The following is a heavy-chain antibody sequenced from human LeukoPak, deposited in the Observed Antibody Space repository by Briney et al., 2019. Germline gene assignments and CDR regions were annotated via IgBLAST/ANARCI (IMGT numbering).Heavy chain of an antibody. CDR2: INSDGSST. J-gene: IGHJ4*02. Sequence: PGGSLRLSCAASGFTVSSNYMSWVRQAPGKGLVWASRINSDGSSTSYADSVKGRFTISRDNAKNTLYLQMNSLRAEDTAVYYSARGGYYYDYWGQGSLVTVSS. D-gene: IGHD3-16*01. CDR1: GFTVSSNY. V-gene: IGHV3-74*01. CDR3: ARGGYYYDY.